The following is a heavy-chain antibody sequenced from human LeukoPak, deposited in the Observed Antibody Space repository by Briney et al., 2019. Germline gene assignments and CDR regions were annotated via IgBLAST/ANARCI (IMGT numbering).Heavy chain of an antibody. CDR1: GFTFSSYV. CDR3: ANGGGYCSSTSCHGGDY. J-gene: IGHJ4*02. CDR2: ISGSSGST. Sequence: SGGSLRLSCAASGFTFSSYVMSWVRQAPGKGLEWVSAISGSSGSTYYADSVKGRFTISRDNSKNTLYLQMNSLKAEDTAVYYCANGGGYCSSTSCHGGDYWGQGTLVTVSS. V-gene: IGHV3-23*01. D-gene: IGHD2-2*01.